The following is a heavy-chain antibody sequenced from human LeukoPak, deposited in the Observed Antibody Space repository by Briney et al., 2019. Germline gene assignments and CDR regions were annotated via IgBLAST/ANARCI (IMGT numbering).Heavy chain of an antibody. Sequence: ASVKVSCKASGYTFTRYGISWVRQAPGQGLEWMGWISAYNGNTDYAEKLQDRVTMTTDTSTSTVYMELRSLRSDDTAVYYCASASSSGYYPASTDYYYGMDVWGQGATVTVSS. V-gene: IGHV1-18*01. CDR2: ISAYNGNT. J-gene: IGHJ6*02. D-gene: IGHD3-22*01. CDR1: GYTFTRYG. CDR3: ASASSSGYYPASTDYYYGMDV.